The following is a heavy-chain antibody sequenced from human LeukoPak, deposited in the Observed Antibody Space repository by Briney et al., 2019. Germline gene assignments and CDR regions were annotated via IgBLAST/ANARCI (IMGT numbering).Heavy chain of an antibody. J-gene: IGHJ4*02. CDR1: GYTFTDYY. CDR3: ARDPGGYGDPPDY. Sequence: SVKVSCKASGYTFTDYYTHWVRQAPGQGLEWMGRIIPILGIANYAQKFQGRVTITADKSTSTAYTELSSLRSEDTAVYYCARDPGGYGDPPDYWGQGTLVTVSS. V-gene: IGHV1-69*04. CDR2: IIPILGIA. D-gene: IGHD4-17*01.